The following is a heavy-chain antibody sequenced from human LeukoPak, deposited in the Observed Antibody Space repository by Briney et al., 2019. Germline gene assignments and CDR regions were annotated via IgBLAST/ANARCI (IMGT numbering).Heavy chain of an antibody. J-gene: IGHJ4*02. D-gene: IGHD3-22*01. CDR2: ISSSGSTI. Sequence: GGSLRLSCAASGFTFSSYEMNWVRQAPGKGLEWVSYISSSGSTIYYADSVKGRFTISRDNARNSLYLQMNSLRPEDTALYYCARGSSGYSYPPYYFDYWGQGALVTVSS. CDR3: ARGSSGYSYPPYYFDY. V-gene: IGHV3-48*03. CDR1: GFTFSSYE.